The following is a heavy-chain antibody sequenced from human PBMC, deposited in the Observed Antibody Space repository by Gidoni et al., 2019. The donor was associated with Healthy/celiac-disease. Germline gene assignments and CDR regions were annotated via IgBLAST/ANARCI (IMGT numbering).Heavy chain of an antibody. Sequence: EVQLLESGGCLVQPGGSLILSCPASGFTFSSYAMSWVRQAPGKGLEWVSAISGSGGGTYYADSVKGRFTISRDNSKNTLYLQMNSLRAEDTAVYYCAKVGYCSGGSCYYYYYGMDVWGQGTTVTVSS. J-gene: IGHJ6*02. CDR3: AKVGYCSGGSCYYYYYGMDV. D-gene: IGHD2-15*01. CDR2: ISGSGGGT. V-gene: IGHV3-23*01. CDR1: GFTFSSYA.